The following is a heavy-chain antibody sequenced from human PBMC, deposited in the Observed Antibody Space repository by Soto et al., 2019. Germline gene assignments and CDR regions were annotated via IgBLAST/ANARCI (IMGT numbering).Heavy chain of an antibody. CDR1: GGSVSSGSYY. CDR2: IYYSGST. J-gene: IGHJ5*02. V-gene: IGHV4-61*01. Sequence: SETLSLTCTVSGGSVSSGSYYWSWIRQPPGKGLEWIGYIYYSGSTNYNPSLKSRVTISVDTSKNQFSLKLSSVTAADTAVYYCARLTYYYDSSGYYNNWFDPWGQGTLVTVSS. D-gene: IGHD3-22*01. CDR3: ARLTYYYDSSGYYNNWFDP.